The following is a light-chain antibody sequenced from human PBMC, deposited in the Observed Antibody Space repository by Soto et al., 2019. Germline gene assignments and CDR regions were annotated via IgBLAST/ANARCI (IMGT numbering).Light chain of an antibody. CDR1: QSVSSN. V-gene: IGKV3-15*01. J-gene: IGKJ1*01. Sequence: EIEMTQSPATLSVSPGERATLSCRASQSVSSNLAWFQQKPGQAPRLLMYSTSTRATGIPVRFSGSGSGTEFTLTISSLQSEDFAVYYCQQYTDRPGTFGQGTKVEIK. CDR2: STS. CDR3: QQYTDRPGT.